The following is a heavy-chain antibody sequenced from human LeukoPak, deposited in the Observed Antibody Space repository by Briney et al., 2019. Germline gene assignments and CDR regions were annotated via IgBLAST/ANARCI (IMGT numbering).Heavy chain of an antibody. CDR1: GGSFSGYY. Sequence: SETLSLTCAVYGGSFSGYYWSWIRQPPGKGLEWIGEINHSGSTNYNPSLKSRVTISVDTSKNQFSLKLSSVTAADTAVYYCAREGIAAAGSSHWGQGTLVTVSS. CDR2: INHSGST. CDR3: AREGIAAAGSSH. J-gene: IGHJ4*02. D-gene: IGHD6-13*01. V-gene: IGHV4-34*01.